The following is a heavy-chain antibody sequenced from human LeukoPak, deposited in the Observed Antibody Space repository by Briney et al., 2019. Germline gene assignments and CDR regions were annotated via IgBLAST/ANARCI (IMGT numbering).Heavy chain of an antibody. CDR1: GFTFDDYA. Sequence: GGSRRLSCAASGFTFDDYAMHWVRQAPGKGLESVSLISGDGGSTYYADSVKGRFTISRDNSKNSLYLQMNSLRTEDTALYYCAKAFSGYYYDSSGYYPFDYWGQGTLVTVSS. CDR2: ISGDGGST. CDR3: AKAFSGYYYDSSGYYPFDY. V-gene: IGHV3-43*02. J-gene: IGHJ4*02. D-gene: IGHD3-22*01.